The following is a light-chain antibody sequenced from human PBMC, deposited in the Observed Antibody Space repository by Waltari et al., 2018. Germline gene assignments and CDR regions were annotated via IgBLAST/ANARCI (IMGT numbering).Light chain of an antibody. CDR3: MQALQTPLT. V-gene: IGKV2-28*01. CDR1: QTLLNSNGYNY. Sequence: DVVMTQSPLFLPVTPGEPASISCRSSQTLLNSNGYNYLDWFLQKPGQSPQLLLYSGSNRASGVPDRFSGSGSGTDFTLKISRVEAEDVGIYYCMQALQTPLTFGGGTKVEIK. CDR2: SGS. J-gene: IGKJ4*01.